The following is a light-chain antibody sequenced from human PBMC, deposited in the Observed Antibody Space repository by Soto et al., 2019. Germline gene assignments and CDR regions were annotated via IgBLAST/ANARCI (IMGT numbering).Light chain of an antibody. Sequence: DIQMTQSPSTLSASVGDIVTINFRASQSISSWLAWYQQKPGKAPKLLIYDASSLESGFPSRFSGSGSGTEFTLTISSLQPDDFATYYCQQYNSYSPTFGQGTKVDIK. CDR1: QSISSW. J-gene: IGKJ1*01. CDR3: QQYNSYSPT. CDR2: DAS. V-gene: IGKV1-5*01.